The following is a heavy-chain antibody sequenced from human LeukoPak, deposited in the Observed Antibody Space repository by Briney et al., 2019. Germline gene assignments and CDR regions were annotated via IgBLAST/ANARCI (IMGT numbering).Heavy chain of an antibody. CDR1: GYTFTGYY. D-gene: IGHD3-9*01. J-gene: IGHJ4*02. V-gene: IGHV1-2*02. CDR2: INPNSGGT. CDR3: ARGPVLRYFDWLFFDY. Sequence: APVKVSCKASGYTFTGYYMHWVRQAPGQGLEWMGWINPNSGGTNYAQKFQGRVTMTRDTSISTAYMELSGLRFDDTAVYYCARGPVLRYFDWLFFDYWGQGTLVTVSS.